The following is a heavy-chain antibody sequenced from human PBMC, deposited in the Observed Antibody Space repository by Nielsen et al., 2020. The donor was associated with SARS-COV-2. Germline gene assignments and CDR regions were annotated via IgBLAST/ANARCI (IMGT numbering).Heavy chain of an antibody. CDR2: ISSISSYT. CDR3: ARDVRDGYNYFDY. CDR1: GFTFRSYS. V-gene: IGHV3-21*04. D-gene: IGHD5-24*01. Sequence: GESLKISCEASGFTFRSYSMNWVRQAPGKGLEWVSSISSISSYTNYADSVKGRFTISRDNAKNSLYLQMNSLRAEDTAVYYCARDVRDGYNYFDYWGQGTLVTVSS. J-gene: IGHJ4*02.